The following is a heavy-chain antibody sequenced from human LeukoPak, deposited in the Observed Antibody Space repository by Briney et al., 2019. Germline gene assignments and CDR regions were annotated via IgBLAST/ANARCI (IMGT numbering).Heavy chain of an antibody. CDR2: VYSGGST. J-gene: IGHJ3*02. V-gene: IGHV3-66*01. Sequence: PGGSLRLSCAASGFTVSSNYMSWVCQAPGKGLEWVSVVYSGGSTYYADSVKGRFTISRDNSKNTLYLQMNSLRAEDTAVYYCARGCLYDSSGYYYVPVAFDIWGQGTMVTVSS. CDR3: ARGCLYDSSGYYYVPVAFDI. CDR1: GFTVSSNY. D-gene: IGHD3-22*01.